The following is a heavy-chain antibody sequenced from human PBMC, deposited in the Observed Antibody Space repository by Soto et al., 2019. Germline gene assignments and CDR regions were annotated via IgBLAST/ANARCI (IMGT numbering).Heavy chain of an antibody. CDR3: AKVPERYCSSTSCLYY. CDR2: ISGSGGDT. V-gene: IGHV3-23*01. Sequence: EVQLLESGGGLVQPGGSLRLSCAASGFTFSNSAMSWVRQAPGKGLEWVSTISGSGGDTYYADSVKGRFTLSRDNSKNTVFLQMNSLRAEDTAVYYCAKVPERYCSSTSCLYYWGQGTLVIVSS. CDR1: GFTFSNSA. D-gene: IGHD2-2*01. J-gene: IGHJ4*02.